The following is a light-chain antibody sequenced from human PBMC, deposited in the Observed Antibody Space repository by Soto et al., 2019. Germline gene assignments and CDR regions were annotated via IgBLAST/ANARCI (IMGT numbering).Light chain of an antibody. CDR2: KAS. CDR1: QSISSW. V-gene: IGKV1-5*03. CDR3: QQYNDKWT. J-gene: IGKJ1*01. Sequence: DIQMTQSPSTLSASVGDRVTITCRASQSISSWLAWYQQKPRKAPNLLIYKASSLKSGVPSRFSGSGSGTEFTLTISSLQPDDCGTYYCQQYNDKWTFGQGTKV.